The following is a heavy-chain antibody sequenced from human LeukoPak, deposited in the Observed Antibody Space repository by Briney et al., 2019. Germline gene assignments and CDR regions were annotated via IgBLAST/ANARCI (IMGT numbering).Heavy chain of an antibody. Sequence: PGGSLRLSCAASGFTFSSYAMSWVRQAPGKGLEWVSAISGSGGSTYYADSVKGRFTISRDNSKNTLYLQMNSLRAEDTAVYYCATTGTSGWARFDYWGQGTLVTVSS. CDR3: ATTGTSGWARFDY. CDR2: ISGSGGST. V-gene: IGHV3-23*01. CDR1: GFTFSSYA. D-gene: IGHD6-19*01. J-gene: IGHJ4*02.